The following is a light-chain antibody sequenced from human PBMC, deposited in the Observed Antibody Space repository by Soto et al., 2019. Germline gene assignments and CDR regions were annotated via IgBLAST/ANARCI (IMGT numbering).Light chain of an antibody. Sequence: EIVLTQSPGTLSLSPGERATLSCRASQSVSSSYLAWYQQKPGQAPGLLIYGAFDRATGIPARFSGSGSGTDFTLPISSLEPEDFAAYYCQQRNIWPPVTFGQGTRLEIK. CDR1: QSVSSSY. J-gene: IGKJ5*01. CDR2: GAF. V-gene: IGKV3D-20*02. CDR3: QQRNIWPPVT.